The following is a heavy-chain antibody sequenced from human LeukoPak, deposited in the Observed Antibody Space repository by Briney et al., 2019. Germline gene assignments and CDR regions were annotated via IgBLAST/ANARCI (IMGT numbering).Heavy chain of an antibody. V-gene: IGHV4-39*07. D-gene: IGHD6-13*01. CDR3: ARARAAAEAYYYMDV. J-gene: IGHJ6*03. CDR2: MYYKGET. Sequence: SETLSLTCTVSGGSIYSRSYYWGWVRQPPGRGLEWIGSMYYKGETYLNPSLKSRVTISHTSKNQFSLKLKSVTAADTAVYYCARARAAAEAYYYMDVWGKGTTVTVSS. CDR1: GGSIYSRSYY.